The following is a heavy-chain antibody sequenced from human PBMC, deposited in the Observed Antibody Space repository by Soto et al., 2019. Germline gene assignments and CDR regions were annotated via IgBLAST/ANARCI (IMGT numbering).Heavy chain of an antibody. CDR2: ISHDEIYK. J-gene: IGHJ3*02. Sequence: QLVESGGGVVQPGRSLRLSCAASGFIFSNYGIHWVRQAPGKGLQWVAVISHDEIYKSYADSVRGRFTISRDNSKNMLYLEMNGLRAEDTAVYFCARDYTVTSTNGLDIWGPGTMVTVSS. D-gene: IGHD2-8*01. V-gene: IGHV3-33*01. CDR1: GFIFSNYG. CDR3: ARDYTVTSTNGLDI.